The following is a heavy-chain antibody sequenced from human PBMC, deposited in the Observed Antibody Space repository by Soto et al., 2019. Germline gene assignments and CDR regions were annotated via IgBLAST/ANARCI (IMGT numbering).Heavy chain of an antibody. V-gene: IGHV1-8*01. Sequence: QVQLVQSGAEVKKPGASVKVSCKASGYTFTSYDINWVRQATGQGLEWMGWMNPNSGNTGYAQKFQGRVPMTRNTSISTAYLELSSLRSEDTAVYYCARGRGRRSPTHYYGMDVWGQGTTVTVSS. CDR2: MNPNSGNT. J-gene: IGHJ6*02. D-gene: IGHD1-26*01. CDR1: GYTFTSYD. CDR3: ARGRGRRSPTHYYGMDV.